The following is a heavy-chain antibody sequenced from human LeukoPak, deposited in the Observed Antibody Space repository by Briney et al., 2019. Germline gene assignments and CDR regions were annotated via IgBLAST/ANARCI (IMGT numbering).Heavy chain of an antibody. CDR2: INTDGSRT. CDR3: ASDFTGYDDY. Sequence: PGGSLRLSCADSGFTFSRYWMHWVRQAPGRGLVWVSRINTDGSRTDYADSVKGRFTISRDNAKNTLYLQMNSLGAEDTAVYYCASDFTGYDDYWGQGTLVSVSS. CDR1: GFTFSRYW. D-gene: IGHD3-9*01. J-gene: IGHJ4*02. V-gene: IGHV3-74*01.